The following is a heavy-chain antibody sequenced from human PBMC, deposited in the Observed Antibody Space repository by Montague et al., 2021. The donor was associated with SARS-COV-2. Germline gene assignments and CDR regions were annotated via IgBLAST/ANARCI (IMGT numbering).Heavy chain of an antibody. CDR3: ARAVSVRRAVDWFDP. J-gene: IGHJ5*02. D-gene: IGHD3-10*01. CDR1: GGSMSGHY. CDR2: IYYSGGI. Sequence: SETLSLTCTVSGGSMSGHYWAWIRQPPGKGLEWLAYIYYSGGINSNASLKSRVPMSVDTSKNQFSLKLTSVTAADTAVYYCARAVSVRRAVDWFDPWGQGTLVTVSS. V-gene: IGHV4-59*11.